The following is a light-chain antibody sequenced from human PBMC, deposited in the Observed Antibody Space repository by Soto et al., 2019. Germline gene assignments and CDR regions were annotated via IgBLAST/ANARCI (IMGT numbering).Light chain of an antibody. CDR1: QSISRS. V-gene: IGKV1-5*01. CDR2: DGS. J-gene: IGKJ4*01. CDR3: QQYNSYPLT. Sequence: DIQMTQSPSTLSASVRDRVTITCRASQSISRSLAWYQQKPGKAPNLLIYDGSSLEGGVPSRFSGSGSGTEFTLTISSLQPDDFATYYCQQYNSYPLTFGGGTKV.